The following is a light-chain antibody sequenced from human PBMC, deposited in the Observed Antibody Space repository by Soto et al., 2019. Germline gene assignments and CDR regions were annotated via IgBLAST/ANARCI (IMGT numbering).Light chain of an antibody. J-gene: IGKJ5*01. CDR3: QQSYSTPIT. V-gene: IGKV1-39*01. CDR1: QNIINY. CDR2: AAS. Sequence: DIQMTQSPSCLCASVGNRVTITCRSTQNIINYLNWYQQKPGKAPKLLIYAASSLQSGVPSRFSGSGSGTDFTLTISSLQPEDFATYYCQQSYSTPITFGQGTRLEIK.